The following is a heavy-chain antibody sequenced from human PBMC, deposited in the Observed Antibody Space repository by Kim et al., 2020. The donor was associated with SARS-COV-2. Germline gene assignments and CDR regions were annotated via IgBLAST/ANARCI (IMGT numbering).Heavy chain of an antibody. D-gene: IGHD3-9*01. V-gene: IGHV4-34*01. CDR3: ARWRRYFDWLLPHYYYGMDV. J-gene: IGHJ6*02. Sequence: SETLSLTCAVYGGSFSGYYWSWIRQPPGKGLEWIGEINHSGSTNYNPSLKSRVTISVDTSKNQFSLKLSSVTAADTAVYYCARWRRYFDWLLPHYYYGMDVWGQGTTVTVSS. CDR2: INHSGST. CDR1: GGSFSGYY.